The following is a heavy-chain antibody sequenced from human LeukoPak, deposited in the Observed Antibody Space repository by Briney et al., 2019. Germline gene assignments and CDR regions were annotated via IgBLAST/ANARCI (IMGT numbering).Heavy chain of an antibody. J-gene: IGHJ4*02. Sequence: WETLSLTCCVSCGYISSYVCRWIRQHAGKGLGCIGRIDSMGSTNYNSSLKIRVTMSVHTSKNQFSLNLSSVTAADTAVYYCAREPRQEGFDNWGQGTLVTVSS. V-gene: IGHV4-4*07. CDR3: AREPRQEGFDN. CDR1: CGYISSYV. CDR2: IDSMGST.